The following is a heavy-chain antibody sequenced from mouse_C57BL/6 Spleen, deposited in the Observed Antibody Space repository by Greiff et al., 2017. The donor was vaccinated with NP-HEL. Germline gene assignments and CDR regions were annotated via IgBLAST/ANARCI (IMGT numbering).Heavy chain of an antibody. CDR2: ISDGGSYT. D-gene: IGHD4-1*02. CDR3: ARYGTTGKNYYAMDY. Sequence: EVQLVESGGGLVKPGGSLKLSCAASGFTFSSYAMSWVRQTPEKRLEWVATISDGGSYTYYPVNVKGRSTISRDNAKNNLYLQMSHLKSEDTAMYYCARYGTTGKNYYAMDYWGQGTSVTVSS. CDR1: GFTFSSYA. V-gene: IGHV5-4*01. J-gene: IGHJ4*01.